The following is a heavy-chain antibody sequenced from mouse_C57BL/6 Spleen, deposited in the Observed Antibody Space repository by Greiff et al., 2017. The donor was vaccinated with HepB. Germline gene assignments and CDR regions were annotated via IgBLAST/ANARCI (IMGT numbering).Heavy chain of an antibody. V-gene: IGHV3-6*01. J-gene: IGHJ4*01. CDR2: ISYDGSN. CDR1: GYSITSGYY. CDR3: ASVVATWDYAMDY. D-gene: IGHD1-1*01. Sequence: ESGPGLVKPSQSLSLTCSVTGYSITSGYYWNWIRQFPGNKLEWMGYISYDGSNNYNPSLKNRISITRDTSKNQLFLKLNSVTTEDTATYYCASVVATWDYAMDYWGQGTSVTVSS.